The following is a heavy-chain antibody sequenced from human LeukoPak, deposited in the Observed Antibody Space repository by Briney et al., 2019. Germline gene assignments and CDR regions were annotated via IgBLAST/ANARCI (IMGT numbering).Heavy chain of an antibody. V-gene: IGHV3-23*01. CDR2: ISGSGGST. CDR1: GFTFSSYA. CDR3: AKDSYYDSSGYVY. J-gene: IGHJ4*02. D-gene: IGHD3-22*01. Sequence: EAGASLRLSCAASGFTFSSYAMSWVRQAPGKGLEWVSAISGSGGSTYYADSVKGRFTISRDNSKNTLYLQMNSLRAEDTAVYYCAKDSYYDSSGYVYWGQGTLVTVSS.